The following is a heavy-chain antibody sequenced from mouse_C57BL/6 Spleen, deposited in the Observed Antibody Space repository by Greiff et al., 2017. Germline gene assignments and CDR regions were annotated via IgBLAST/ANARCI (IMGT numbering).Heavy chain of an antibody. CDR3: ARRRVGNYLDY. CDR1: GYTFTSYC. J-gene: IGHJ2*01. V-gene: IGHV1-50*01. CDR2: IDPSDSYT. Sequence: VKLQQPGPELVKPGASVKLSCKASGYTFTSYCMHWVKQRPGQGLEWIGEIDPSDSYTSYNQKFKGKATLTVDTSSSTAYMQLSSLTSEDSAVYYCARRRVGNYLDYWGQGTTLTVSS. D-gene: IGHD1-1*01.